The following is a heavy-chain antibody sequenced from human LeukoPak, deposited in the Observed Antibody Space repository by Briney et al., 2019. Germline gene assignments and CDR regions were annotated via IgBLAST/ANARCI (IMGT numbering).Heavy chain of an antibody. CDR3: ARELATINGPYFES. CDR1: GGSISRSGYS. CDR2: IYYTGST. Sequence: ASETLSLTCAVSGGSISRSGYSWSWIRQPPGKGLDWIAYIYYTGSTYYNPSLKSRVTISLDTSKNQFSLNLTSVTAADTAVYFCARELATINGPYFESWGQGTLVTVSS. D-gene: IGHD5-24*01. J-gene: IGHJ4*02. V-gene: IGHV4-30-4*07.